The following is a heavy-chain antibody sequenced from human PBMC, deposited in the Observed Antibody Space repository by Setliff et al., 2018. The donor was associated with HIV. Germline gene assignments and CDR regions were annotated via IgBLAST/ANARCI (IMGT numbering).Heavy chain of an antibody. CDR3: AREASIHALAPLRLGARTPGSYYMDV. CDR2: ISPYNGNT. V-gene: IGHV1-18*01. D-gene: IGHD1-26*01. J-gene: IGHJ6*03. Sequence: ASVKVSCKASGYTLSACGISWVRQAPGQGLEWMGWISPYNGNTNYAQKLQDRVTMTTDTSTRTAYMELRRLRADCTAAYYCAREASIHALAPLRLGARTPGSYYMDVWGKGTTVTVSS. CDR1: GYTLSACG.